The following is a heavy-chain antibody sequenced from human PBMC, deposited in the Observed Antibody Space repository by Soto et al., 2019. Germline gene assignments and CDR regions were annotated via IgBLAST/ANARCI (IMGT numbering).Heavy chain of an antibody. D-gene: IGHD3-22*01. CDR3: ALRSMAVVPEY. V-gene: IGHV4-59*01. Sequence: QVQLQESGPGLVKPSETLSLTCAVSGDSISSYYCMWIRQPPGKGLESIGYLYYGRSANYNPSLKSHVTLSVDTSTNQCSLTLSSMTAADTAVYSCALRSMAVVPEYWGQGTLVTVSS. CDR1: GDSISSYY. CDR2: LYYGRSA. J-gene: IGHJ4*02.